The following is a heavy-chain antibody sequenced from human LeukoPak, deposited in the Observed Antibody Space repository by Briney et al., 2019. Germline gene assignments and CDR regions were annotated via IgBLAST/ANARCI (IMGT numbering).Heavy chain of an antibody. V-gene: IGHV3-48*04. CDR3: AELGITMIGGV. J-gene: IGHJ6*04. CDR2: ISSSGSTI. CDR1: GFTFSPYN. D-gene: IGHD3-10*02. Sequence: PGGSLRLSCAASGFTFSPYNMNWVRQAPGKGLEWVSYISSSGSTIYCADSVKGRFTISRDNAKNSLYLQMNSLRAEDTAVYYCAELGITMIGGVWGKGTTVTISS.